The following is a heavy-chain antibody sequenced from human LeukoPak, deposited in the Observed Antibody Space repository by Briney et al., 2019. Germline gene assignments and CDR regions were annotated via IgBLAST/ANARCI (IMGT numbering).Heavy chain of an antibody. J-gene: IGHJ4*02. CDR1: GFTFSTYW. V-gene: IGHV3-7*03. CDR2: MNQDGREK. CDR3: ASGVYQIDY. D-gene: IGHD3-3*01. Sequence: GGSQRLSCAASGFTFSTYWMNWVRQAPGKGLEWVANMNQDGREKYYVDSVEGRFTISRDNARNSLYLQMDSLRAEDTAVYYCASGVYQIDYWGQGTLVHVSS.